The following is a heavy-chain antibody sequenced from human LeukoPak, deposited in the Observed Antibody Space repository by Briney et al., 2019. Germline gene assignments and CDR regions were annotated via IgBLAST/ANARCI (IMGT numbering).Heavy chain of an antibody. V-gene: IGHV3-7*01. CDR1: GFTFSSYW. D-gene: IGHD6-13*01. J-gene: IGHJ6*02. CDR3: ARVPTRIAAGNAPDV. Sequence: PGGSLRLSCAASGFTFSSYWMSWVRQAPGKGLEWVANIKQDGSEKYYVDSLKGRFTISRDNAKSSLYLQMNSLRAEDTAVYYCARVPTRIAAGNAPDVWGQGTTVTVS. CDR2: IKQDGSEK.